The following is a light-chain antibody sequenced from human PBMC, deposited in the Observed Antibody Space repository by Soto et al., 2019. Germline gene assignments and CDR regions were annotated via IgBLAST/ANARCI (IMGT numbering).Light chain of an antibody. V-gene: IGKV3-15*01. CDR3: QHYNNWPPDRT. CDR2: GAS. Sequence: EIVMTQSPATLSVSPGERATLSCRASQSVGSNLAWYQQRPGQAPRLLIYGASTRATGVPARFSGSGSGTEFTLTISSLQTEDFGIYFCQHYNNWPPDRTFGQGTKVEIK. CDR1: QSVGSN. J-gene: IGKJ1*01.